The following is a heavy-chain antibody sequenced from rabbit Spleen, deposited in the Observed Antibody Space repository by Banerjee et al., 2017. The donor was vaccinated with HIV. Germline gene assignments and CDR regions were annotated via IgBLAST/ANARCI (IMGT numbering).Heavy chain of an antibody. Sequence: QSLEESGGDLVKPGASLTLTCTASGFTLSSYWMCWVRQAPGKGPEWIACIYNGDGSTYYATWVNGRFTISKTSSTTVTLQMTSLTAADTATYFCARSMNSGNGALKVWGPGTLVTVS. CDR3: ARSMNSGNGALKV. V-gene: IGHV1S40*01. CDR2: IYNGDGST. J-gene: IGHJ4*01. CDR1: GFTLSSYW. D-gene: IGHD2-1*01.